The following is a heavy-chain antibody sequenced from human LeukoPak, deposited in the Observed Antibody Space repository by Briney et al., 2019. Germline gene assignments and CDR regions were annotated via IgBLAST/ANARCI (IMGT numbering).Heavy chain of an antibody. V-gene: IGHV3-23*01. CDR3: AKGDSSGNWFDA. Sequence: GGSLRLSCAASGFTFNDYAMSWVRQSPATGLEWVSAVSDIGNSTFYADALMGRFTISRDNSKNTLFLQMNDLRIDDTAVYYCAKGDSSGNWFDAWGQGTPVSVSS. D-gene: IGHD6-19*01. CDR2: VSDIGNST. J-gene: IGHJ5*02. CDR1: GFTFNDYA.